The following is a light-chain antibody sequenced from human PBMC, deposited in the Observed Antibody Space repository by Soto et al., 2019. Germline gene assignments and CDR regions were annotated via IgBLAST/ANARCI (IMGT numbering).Light chain of an antibody. Sequence: DIPMTQSPSTLSGSVGDRVTITCRASQTISSWLAWYQQKPGKAPKLLIYKASTLKSGVPSRFSGSGSGTEFTLTISSLQPDDFATYYCQQCRDVPLTFGGGTKVEIK. CDR1: QTISSW. V-gene: IGKV1-5*03. J-gene: IGKJ4*01. CDR2: KAS. CDR3: QQCRDVPLT.